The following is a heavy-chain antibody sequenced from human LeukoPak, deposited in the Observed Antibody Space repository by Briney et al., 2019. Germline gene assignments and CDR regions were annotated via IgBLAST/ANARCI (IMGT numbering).Heavy chain of an antibody. V-gene: IGHV3-20*04. CDR1: GFTFEDYG. J-gene: IGHJ3*02. CDR3: VKGVGSSGGSDAFDI. Sequence: GGSLRLSCAASGFTFEDYGMNWVRQAPGKGLEWVSCINGNGDNIGYADSVKGRFTISRDNGRNSLYLQVNSLRSADTPLYCRVKGVGSSGGSDAFDIWGEGTMVTVSS. D-gene: IGHD6-25*01. CDR2: INGNGDNI.